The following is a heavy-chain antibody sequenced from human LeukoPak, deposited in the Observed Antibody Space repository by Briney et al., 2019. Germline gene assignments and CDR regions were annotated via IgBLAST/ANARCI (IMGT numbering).Heavy chain of an antibody. Sequence: GASVKVSCKASGYTFSDNYMHWVRQAPGQGLEWMGWINPNSGGTNYAQKFQGRVTMTRDTSISTAYMELSRLRSDDTAVYYCARDGWELQQSWFDPWGQGTLVTVSS. V-gene: IGHV1-2*02. CDR3: ARDGWELQQSWFDP. J-gene: IGHJ5*02. CDR1: GYTFSDNY. CDR2: INPNSGGT. D-gene: IGHD1-26*01.